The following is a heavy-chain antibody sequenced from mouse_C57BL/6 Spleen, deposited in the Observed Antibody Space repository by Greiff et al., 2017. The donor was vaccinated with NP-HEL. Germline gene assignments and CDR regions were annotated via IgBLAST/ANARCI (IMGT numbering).Heavy chain of an antibody. Sequence: EVQGVESGGGLVKPGGSLKLSCAASGFTFSDYGMHWVRQAPEKGLEWVAYISSGSSTIYYADTVKGRFTMSGDTAYNTPFLQMTSLRSEDTAMYYCARGGHYGPRNYYAVDYWGQGTSVTVSS. D-gene: IGHD1-1*02. CDR3: ARGGHYGPRNYYAVDY. V-gene: IGHV5-17*01. CDR1: GFTFSDYG. J-gene: IGHJ4*01. CDR2: ISSGSSTI.